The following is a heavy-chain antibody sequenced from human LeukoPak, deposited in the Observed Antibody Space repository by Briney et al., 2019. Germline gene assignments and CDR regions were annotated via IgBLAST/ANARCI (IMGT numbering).Heavy chain of an antibody. J-gene: IGHJ6*03. Sequence: GGSLRLSCAASGFTFSSYEMNWVRQAPGKGLEWVSYISSSGSTIYYADSVKGRFTISRDNAKNSLYLQMNSLRAEDTAVYYCARVRSNYYYYYMDVWGKGTTVTISS. CDR3: ARVRSNYYYYYMDV. D-gene: IGHD6-6*01. CDR2: ISSSGSTI. V-gene: IGHV3-48*03. CDR1: GFTFSSYE.